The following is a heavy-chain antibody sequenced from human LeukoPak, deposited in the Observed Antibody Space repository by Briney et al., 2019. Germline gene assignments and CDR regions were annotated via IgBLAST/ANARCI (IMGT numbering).Heavy chain of an antibody. V-gene: IGHV6-1*01. D-gene: IGHD3-10*01. CDR3: ARSSVMVRGVMIWFDP. Sequence: SQTLSLTCAISGDSVSSNSAAWNWIRQSPSRGLEWLGRTYYRSKWYNDYAVSVKSRITINPDTSKNQFSLQLNSVTPEDTAVYYCARSSVMVRGVMIWFDPWGQGTLVTVSS. CDR2: TYYRSKWYN. CDR1: GDSVSSNSAA. J-gene: IGHJ5*02.